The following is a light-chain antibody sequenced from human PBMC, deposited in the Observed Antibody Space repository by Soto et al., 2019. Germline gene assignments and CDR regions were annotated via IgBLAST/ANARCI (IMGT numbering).Light chain of an antibody. CDR2: AAS. J-gene: IGKJ5*01. Sequence: IQMTQSPSSLSASVGDRVTITCRAGQSIFSSLNWYQQRPGKAPTLLIYAASSLQSGVPSRSRGSGYGTDFALTITSLQPEDFATYYCQQSYNSPPITFGQGTRLEIK. CDR1: QSIFSS. CDR3: QQSYNSPPIT. V-gene: IGKV1-39*01.